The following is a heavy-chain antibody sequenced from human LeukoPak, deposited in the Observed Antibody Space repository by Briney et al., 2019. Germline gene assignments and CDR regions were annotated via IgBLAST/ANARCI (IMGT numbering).Heavy chain of an antibody. J-gene: IGHJ4*02. CDR3: ARHAGGGHCGGGSCFFPDY. CDR1: GGSIRSYY. V-gene: IGHV4-59*08. D-gene: IGHD2-15*01. CDR2: IYYSGST. Sequence: SETLSHTGTVSGGSIRSYYWSWIRQPPGKGLEWIGYIYYSGSTNYNPSLRSRVTISVDTSKNQFSLKLSSVTAADTAVYYCARHAGGGHCGGGSCFFPDYWGQGTLVTVSS.